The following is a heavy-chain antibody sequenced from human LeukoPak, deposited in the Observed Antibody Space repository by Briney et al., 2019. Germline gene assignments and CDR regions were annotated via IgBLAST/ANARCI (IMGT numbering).Heavy chain of an antibody. V-gene: IGHV3-30-3*01. CDR3: ASIDGYNYEPD. J-gene: IGHJ4*02. D-gene: IGHD5-24*01. CDR1: GFTFSSYA. CDR2: ISYDGSNK. Sequence: PGGSLRLSCAASGFTFSSYAMHWVRQAPGKGLEWVAVISYDGSNKYHADSVKGRFTISRDNSKNTLYLQMNSLRAEDTAVYYCASIDGYNYEPDWGQGTLVTVSS.